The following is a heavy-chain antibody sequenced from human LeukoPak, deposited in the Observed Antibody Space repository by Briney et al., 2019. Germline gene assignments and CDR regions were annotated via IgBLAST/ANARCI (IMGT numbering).Heavy chain of an antibody. D-gene: IGHD5/OR15-5a*01. CDR3: ARGRWSTASASYYFDS. Sequence: ASVKVSCKASGYTFTDYAVNWMRHAPGERLEWMGWVNAGNGNTKYPQKFQGRVTITRDRSASTAYMELNSLRSEDTALYYCARGRWSTASASYYFDSWGQGTLVTVS. CDR2: VNAGNGNT. V-gene: IGHV1-3*01. CDR1: GYTFTDYA. J-gene: IGHJ4*02.